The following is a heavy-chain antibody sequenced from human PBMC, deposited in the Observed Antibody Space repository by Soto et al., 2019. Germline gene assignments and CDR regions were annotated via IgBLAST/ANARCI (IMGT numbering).Heavy chain of an antibody. V-gene: IGHV4-31*03. CDR2: IYYSGTT. J-gene: IGHJ6*02. CDR1: GASISSGGYY. Sequence: QVQLQESGPGLVRPSQTLSLTCTVSGASISSGGYYWSWIRQHPGQGLEWIGHIYYSGTTFYNASLKSRVTISVDTSKKQLSLKLSSVTAADTAVYYCARVRPYRYGTPPRYHYSMDVWGQGTTVTVSS. CDR3: ARVRPYRYGTPPRYHYSMDV. D-gene: IGHD5-18*01.